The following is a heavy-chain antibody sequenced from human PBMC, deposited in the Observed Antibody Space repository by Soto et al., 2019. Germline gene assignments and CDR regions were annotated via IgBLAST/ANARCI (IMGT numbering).Heavy chain of an antibody. D-gene: IGHD6-25*01. CDR2: ISPNIGAT. J-gene: IGHJ4*02. CDR3: VREMLTRSGPQNFWDY. V-gene: IGHV1-18*01. CDR1: GDTFTSYG. Sequence: QVQLVQSEGELRQPGASVTVSCRASGDTFTSYGIIWVRQAPGQGLEWMGYISPNIGATKYAQNLQGRLTLTTDTSTSTGYRALRSLSSDATAIYYCVREMLTRSGPQNFWDYWGLGALVTVSS.